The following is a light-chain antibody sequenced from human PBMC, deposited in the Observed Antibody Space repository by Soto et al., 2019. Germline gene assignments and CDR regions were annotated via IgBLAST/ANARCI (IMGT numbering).Light chain of an antibody. CDR2: AVS. CDR1: QGISSY. CDR3: QQLNSYRLT. Sequence: DIQLTQSPSFLSASVGDRVTITCRASQGISSYFAWYQQKPGKAPKLLIYAVSTLQSGVPSRFSGSASGTEFTLPISSLQPQEFATYYCQQLNSYRLTFGGGNKVELK. J-gene: IGKJ4*01. V-gene: IGKV1-9*01.